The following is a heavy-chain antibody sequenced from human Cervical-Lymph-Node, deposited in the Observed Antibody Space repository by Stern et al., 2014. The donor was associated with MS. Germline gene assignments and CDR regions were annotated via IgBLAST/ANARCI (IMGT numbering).Heavy chain of an antibody. Sequence: EVQLVESGGGLVQPGGSLRLSCAASGFIFSSHWMSWVRQAPGKVLEWVANINQDGSEKYYVDSVKGRFTISRDNAKNSLFLQMNSLRVEDTAVYYCTEAGSDAFDVWGQGAMVTVSS. CDR3: TEAGSDAFDV. CDR1: GFIFSSHW. V-gene: IGHV3-7*01. D-gene: IGHD6-19*01. CDR2: INQDGSEK. J-gene: IGHJ3*01.